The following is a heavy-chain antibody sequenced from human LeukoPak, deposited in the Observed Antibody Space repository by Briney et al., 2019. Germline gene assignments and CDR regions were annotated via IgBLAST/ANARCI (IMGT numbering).Heavy chain of an antibody. CDR3: AKGTPVWFEESRDAFDI. Sequence: GGSLRLSCAASRFTFSSYGMHWVRQAPGKGLEWVAFIAYDGSKKYYADFVKGRFTISRDNSKNTLYLEMNSLRVEDMAVYYCAKGTPVWFEESRDAFDIWGQGTLVTVSS. D-gene: IGHD3-10*01. J-gene: IGHJ3*02. V-gene: IGHV3-30*18. CDR1: RFTFSSYG. CDR2: IAYDGSKK.